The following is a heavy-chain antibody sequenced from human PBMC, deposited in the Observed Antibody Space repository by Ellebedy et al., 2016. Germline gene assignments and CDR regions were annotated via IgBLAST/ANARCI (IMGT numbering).Heavy chain of an antibody. J-gene: IGHJ4*02. CDR3: TSGWDY. CDR2: MNLDSGDI. Sequence: ASVKVSXKASRYTFTGNEINWVRQAGGQGLEWMGWMNLDSGDIGFAEKFRGRLIMTGDTSISTAYMELTSLTSEDSAVYYCTSGWDYWGQGTLVTVSS. CDR1: RYTFTGNE. V-gene: IGHV1-8*01.